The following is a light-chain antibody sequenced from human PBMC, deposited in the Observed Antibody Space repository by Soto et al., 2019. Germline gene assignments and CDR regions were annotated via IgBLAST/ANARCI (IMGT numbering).Light chain of an antibody. CDR2: DAS. Sequence: DVQITQSPSSLSASVRYRVTITCRASQSIIGSLNWYQQKPGKAPKLLIYDASNLETGVPSRFSGSGSGTDFTFTISSLQPEDIATYYCQQYDNLPLTFCGGTKVDIK. CDR1: QSIIGS. CDR3: QQYDNLPLT. V-gene: IGKV1-33*01. J-gene: IGKJ4*01.